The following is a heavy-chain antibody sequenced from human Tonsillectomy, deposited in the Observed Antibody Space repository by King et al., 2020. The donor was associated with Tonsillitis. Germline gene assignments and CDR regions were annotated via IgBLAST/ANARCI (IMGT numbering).Heavy chain of an antibody. Sequence: VQLQQWGAGLLKPSETLSLTCAVYGGSFSGYYWSWIRQPPGKGLEWIGEINHSGSTNYNPSLKSRVTISVDTSKNQFSLKLSSVTAAAKAVYYCARVETWIQLCSAFDIWGQGTMVTVSS. CDR2: INHSGST. CDR3: ARVETWIQLCSAFDI. D-gene: IGHD5-18*01. CDR1: GGSFSGYY. V-gene: IGHV4-34*01. J-gene: IGHJ3*02.